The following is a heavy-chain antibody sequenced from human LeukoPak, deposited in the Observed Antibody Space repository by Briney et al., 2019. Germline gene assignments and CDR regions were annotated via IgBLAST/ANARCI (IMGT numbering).Heavy chain of an antibody. Sequence: PGGSLRLSCAASGFTFSSYWMSRVRQAPGKGLEWVANIKQDGSEKYYVDSVKGRFTISRDNAKNSLYLQMNSLRAEDTAVYYCARDPARSDACYFDYWGQGTLVTVSS. CDR2: IKQDGSEK. J-gene: IGHJ4*02. CDR3: ARDPARSDACYFDY. CDR1: GFTFSSYW. D-gene: IGHD1-14*01. V-gene: IGHV3-7*03.